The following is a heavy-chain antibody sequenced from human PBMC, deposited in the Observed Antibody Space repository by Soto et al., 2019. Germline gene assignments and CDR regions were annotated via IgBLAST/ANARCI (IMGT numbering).Heavy chain of an antibody. CDR1: GGSISSGDYY. CDR3: ARSGTPYGVFGDNWFDP. Sequence: SETLSLTCTVSGGSISSGDYYWSWIRQPPGKGLEWIGYIYYSGSTYYNPSLKSRVTISVDTSKNQFSLKLSSVTAADTAVYYCARSGTPYGVFGDNWFDPWGQGTLVTVSS. D-gene: IGHD4-17*01. V-gene: IGHV4-30-4*01. CDR2: IYYSGST. J-gene: IGHJ5*02.